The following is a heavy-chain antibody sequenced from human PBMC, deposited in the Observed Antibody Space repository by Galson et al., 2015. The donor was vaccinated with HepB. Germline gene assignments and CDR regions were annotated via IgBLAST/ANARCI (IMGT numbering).Heavy chain of an antibody. D-gene: IGHD2-2*01. CDR2: IKSKTDGGTT. CDR1: GFTFSNAW. Sequence: SLRLSCAASGFTFSNAWMSWVRQAPGKGLEWVGRIKSKTDGGTTDYAAPVKGRFTISRDDSKNTLYLQMNSLKTEDTAVYYCTTKKEDIVVVPADRRFDYWGQGTLVTVSS. V-gene: IGHV3-15*01. J-gene: IGHJ4*02. CDR3: TTKKEDIVVVPADRRFDY.